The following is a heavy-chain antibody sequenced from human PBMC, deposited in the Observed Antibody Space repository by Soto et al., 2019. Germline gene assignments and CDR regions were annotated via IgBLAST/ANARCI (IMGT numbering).Heavy chain of an antibody. Sequence: SATLSLTCAVSGYSISSGYYWGWIRQPPGKGLEWIGSIYHSGSTYYNPSLKSRVTIPVDTSKNQFSLKLSSVTAADTAVYYRARTYRSMIVVALYFDYWGQGTLVTVSS. V-gene: IGHV4-38-2*01. CDR2: IYHSGST. CDR1: GYSISSGYY. J-gene: IGHJ4*02. D-gene: IGHD3-22*01. CDR3: ARTYRSMIVVALYFDY.